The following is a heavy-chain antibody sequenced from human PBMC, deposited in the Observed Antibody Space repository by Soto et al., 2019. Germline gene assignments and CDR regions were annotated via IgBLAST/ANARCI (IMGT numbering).Heavy chain of an antibody. V-gene: IGHV6-1*01. J-gene: IGHJ5*02. CDR3: ARVDLLISGWYEDWFDP. Sequence: PSQTLSLTCAISGDSVSSNSAAWNWIRQSPSRGLEWLGRTYYRSKWYNDYAVSVKSRITINPDTSKNQFSLQLNSVTPEDTAVYYCARVDLLISGWYEDWFDPWGQGTLVTVSS. D-gene: IGHD6-19*01. CDR2: TYYRSKWYN. CDR1: GDSVSSNSAA.